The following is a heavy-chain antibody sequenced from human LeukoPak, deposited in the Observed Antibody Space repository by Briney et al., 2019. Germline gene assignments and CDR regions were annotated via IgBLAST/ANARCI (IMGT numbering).Heavy chain of an antibody. CDR1: GGSFSGYY. D-gene: IGHD5-12*01. Sequence: PSETLSLTCAVYGGSFSGYYWSWIRQPPGKGLEWIGEINHSGSTNYNPSLKSRVTISVDTSKNQFSLKLSSVTAADTAVYYCATARSVSGYDLFGYWGQGTLVTVSS. J-gene: IGHJ4*02. CDR3: ATARSVSGYDLFGY. CDR2: INHSGST. V-gene: IGHV4-34*01.